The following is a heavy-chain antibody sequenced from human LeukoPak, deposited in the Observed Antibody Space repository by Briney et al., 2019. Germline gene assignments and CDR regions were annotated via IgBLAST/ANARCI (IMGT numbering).Heavy chain of an antibody. V-gene: IGHV3-23*01. CDR3: AKGVAFGYSYGYIDY. Sequence: PGGSLRLSCAASGFTFSSYAMTWVRQAPGKGLEWVSAINAGGGGTYYADSVKGRFTISRDNSKNTLYLQMNSLRAEDTAVYYCAKGVAFGYSYGYIDYWGQGTLVTVSP. CDR1: GFTFSSYA. D-gene: IGHD5-18*01. CDR2: INAGGGGT. J-gene: IGHJ4*02.